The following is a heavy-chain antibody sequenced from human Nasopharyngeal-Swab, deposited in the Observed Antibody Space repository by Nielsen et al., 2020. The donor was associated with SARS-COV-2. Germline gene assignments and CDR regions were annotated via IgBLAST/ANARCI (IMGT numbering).Heavy chain of an antibody. J-gene: IGHJ4*02. V-gene: IGHV3-74*01. Sequence: GGSLRLSCAASGFTFSSYWIHWVRQAPGKGLVWVSRIDSDGSGTTYADSVKGRFTTTRDNAKNTVYLQMNSLRVDDTAVYYCVRDGAAKGFDYWGQGTLVTVPS. CDR2: IDSDGSGT. CDR3: VRDGAAKGFDY. D-gene: IGHD1-26*01. CDR1: GFTFSSYW.